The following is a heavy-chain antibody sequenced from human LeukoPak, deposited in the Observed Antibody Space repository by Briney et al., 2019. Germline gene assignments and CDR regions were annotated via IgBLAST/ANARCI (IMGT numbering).Heavy chain of an antibody. CDR1: GGSINSSSYY. V-gene: IGHV4-39*07. CDR2: IYYSGST. D-gene: IGHD3-10*01. Sequence: SETLSLTCTVSGGSINSSSYYWGWIRQPPGKGLEWIGSIYYSGSTYYNPSLKSRVTISVDTSKNQFSLKLSSVTAADTAVYYCARLRVLPWFGELFEPFDYWGQGTLVTVSS. CDR3: ARLRVLPWFGELFEPFDY. J-gene: IGHJ4*02.